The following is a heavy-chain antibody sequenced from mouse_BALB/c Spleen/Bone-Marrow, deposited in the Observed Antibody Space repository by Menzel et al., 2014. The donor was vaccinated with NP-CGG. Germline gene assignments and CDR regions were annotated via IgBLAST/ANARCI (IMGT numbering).Heavy chain of an antibody. CDR3: ARSEYYGSSYYFDY. D-gene: IGHD1-1*01. CDR2: INPGSGGT. J-gene: IGHJ2*01. Sequence: QVQLQQSGAELVGPGTSVKVSCKASGYAFTNYLIEWVKQRPGQGLEWIGVINPGSGGTNYNEKFKGKATLTADKSSSTAYMQLSSLTSDDSAVYFCARSEYYGSSYYFDYWGQGTTLTVSS. V-gene: IGHV1-54*01. CDR1: GYAFTNYL.